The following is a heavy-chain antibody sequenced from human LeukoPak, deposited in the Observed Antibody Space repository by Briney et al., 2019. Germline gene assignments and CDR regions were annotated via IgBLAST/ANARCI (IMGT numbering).Heavy chain of an antibody. CDR3: AKEPYSSSWRNWFDP. CDR2: ISGSGGST. V-gene: IGHV3-23*01. J-gene: IGHJ5*02. D-gene: IGHD6-13*01. CDR1: GFTFSSYA. Sequence: GGSLRLSCAASGFTFSSYAMSWVRQAPGKGLEWVSAISGSGGSTYYADSVKGRFTISRDNSKDTLYLQMNSLRAEDTAVYYCAKEPYSSSWRNWFDPWGQGTLVTVSS.